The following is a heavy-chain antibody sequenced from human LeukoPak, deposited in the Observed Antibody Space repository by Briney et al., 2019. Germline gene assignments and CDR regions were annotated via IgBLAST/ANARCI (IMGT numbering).Heavy chain of an antibody. CDR2: ISSSGNT. V-gene: IGHV3-23*01. D-gene: IGHD6-19*01. J-gene: IGHJ4*02. CDR3: VKGPRPDITVAHTVEN. CDR1: GFTFSRSA. Sequence: GGSLRLSCAASGFTFSRSAMTWVRQTPGKGLDWVSSISSSGNTYYADSVRGRFTISRDNSKNSLYLQMNTVRAEDTAVYYCVKGPRPDITVAHTVENWGQGTLVTVPS.